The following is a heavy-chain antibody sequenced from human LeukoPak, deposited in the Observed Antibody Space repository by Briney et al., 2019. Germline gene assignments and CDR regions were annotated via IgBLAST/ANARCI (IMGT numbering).Heavy chain of an antibody. CDR1: GGSISSYY. CDR3: ARDHVRQQLPDY. Sequence: SETLSLTCTVSGGSISSYYWSWIRQPAGKGLEWIGRIYTSGSTNYNPSLKSRVTMSVDTPKNQFSLKLSSVTAADTAVYYCARDHVRQQLPDYWGQGTLVTVSS. V-gene: IGHV4-4*07. D-gene: IGHD6-13*01. CDR2: IYTSGST. J-gene: IGHJ4*02.